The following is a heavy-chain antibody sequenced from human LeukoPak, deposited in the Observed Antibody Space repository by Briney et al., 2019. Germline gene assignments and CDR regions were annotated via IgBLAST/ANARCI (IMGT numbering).Heavy chain of an antibody. CDR1: GGSISSYY. D-gene: IGHD3-22*01. Sequence: PSETLSLTCTVSGGSISSYYWSWIRQPAGKGLEWIGRIYTSGSTNYNPSLKSRVTMSVDTSKNQFSLKLSSVTAADTAVYYCARTRRDYDSIDAFDIWGQGTMVTVSS. J-gene: IGHJ3*02. CDR3: ARTRRDYDSIDAFDI. CDR2: IYTSGST. V-gene: IGHV4-4*07.